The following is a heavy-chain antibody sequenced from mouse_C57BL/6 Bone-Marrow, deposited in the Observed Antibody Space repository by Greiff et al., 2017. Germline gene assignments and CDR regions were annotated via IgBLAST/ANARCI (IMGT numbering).Heavy chain of an antibody. J-gene: IGHJ1*03. Sequence: QVQLQQPGAELVKPGASVTLSCKASGYTFTSYWMHWVKQRPGQGLEWIGMIHPNSGSTNYNEKFKSKATLTVDKSSSTAYMQLSSLTSEDSAVYYCAKASRHGSSDWYFDVWGTGTTVTVSS. CDR1: GYTFTSYW. CDR3: AKASRHGSSDWYFDV. V-gene: IGHV1-64*01. CDR2: IHPNSGST. D-gene: IGHD1-1*01.